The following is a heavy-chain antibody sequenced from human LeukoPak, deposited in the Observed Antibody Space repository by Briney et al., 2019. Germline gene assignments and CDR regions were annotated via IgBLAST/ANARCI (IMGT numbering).Heavy chain of an antibody. J-gene: IGHJ4*02. V-gene: IGHV1-69*04. CDR3: ARETYYYGSGSYYNFDY. Sequence: ASVKVSCKASGGTFSSYAISWVRQAPGQGLEWMGRIIPILGIANYAQKFQGRVTITADKSTSTAYMELSSLRSEDTAVYYCARETYYYGSGSYYNFDYWGRGTLVTVSS. CDR1: GGTFSSYA. CDR2: IIPILGIA. D-gene: IGHD3-10*01.